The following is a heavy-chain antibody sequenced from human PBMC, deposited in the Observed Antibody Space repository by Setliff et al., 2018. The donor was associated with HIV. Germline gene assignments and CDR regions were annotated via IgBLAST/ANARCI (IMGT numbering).Heavy chain of an antibody. J-gene: IGHJ6*03. V-gene: IGHV3-21*01. Sequence: GGSLRLSCAASGLTFSSYTMNWVRQAPGKGLAWVSSISSSSSYIYYADSVKGRFTISRDNAKNSLYLQMNSLRAEDTAVYYCARDRAESYYYYYYYMDVWGKGTTVTVSS. CDR1: GLTFSSYT. D-gene: IGHD3-10*01. CDR3: ARDRAESYYYYYYYMDV. CDR2: ISSSSSYI.